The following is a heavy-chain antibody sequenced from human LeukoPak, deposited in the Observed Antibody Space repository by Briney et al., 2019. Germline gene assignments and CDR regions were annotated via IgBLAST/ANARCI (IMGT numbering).Heavy chain of an antibody. Sequence: GGSLGLSCATSGFAFSSYAMSWVRQPPGKGLEWVSAISNSGGRTYYADSVKGRFTISRDSSKNTVYLQMNSLRAEDTAVYYCAKDCCGSSLFDSWGQGTLVTVSS. D-gene: IGHD6-6*01. CDR2: ISNSGGRT. V-gene: IGHV3-23*01. J-gene: IGHJ4*02. CDR3: AKDCCGSSLFDS. CDR1: GFAFSSYA.